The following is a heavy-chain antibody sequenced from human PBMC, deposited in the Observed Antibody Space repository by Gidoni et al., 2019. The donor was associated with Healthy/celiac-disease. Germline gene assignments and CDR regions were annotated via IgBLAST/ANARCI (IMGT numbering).Heavy chain of an antibody. Sequence: QVQLQESGPGLVQPSATLSLTCTVSGGSISRYYWSWIRQPPGKGLEWIGYIYYRGSTNYNPSLKSRVTISVDTSKNQCSLKLSAVTAADTAVYYCARSSESWYFDLWGRGTLVTVSS. CDR2: IYYRGST. CDR3: ARSSESWYFDL. J-gene: IGHJ2*01. D-gene: IGHD6-6*01. V-gene: IGHV4-59*01. CDR1: GGSISRYY.